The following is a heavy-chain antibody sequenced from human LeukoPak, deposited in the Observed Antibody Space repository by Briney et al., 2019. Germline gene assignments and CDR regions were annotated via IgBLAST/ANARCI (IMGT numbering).Heavy chain of an antibody. V-gene: IGHV7-4-1*02. J-gene: IGHJ4*02. CDR3: ARDYASYDSSGYYNY. D-gene: IGHD3-22*01. Sequence: ASVKVSCKASGYTFTDYAMNWVRQAPGQGLEWMGWINTNTGNPTYAQGFTGRFVFSLDTSVSTAYLQISSLKAEDTAVYYCARDYASYDSSGYYNYWGQGTLVTVSS. CDR2: INTNTGNP. CDR1: GYTFTDYA.